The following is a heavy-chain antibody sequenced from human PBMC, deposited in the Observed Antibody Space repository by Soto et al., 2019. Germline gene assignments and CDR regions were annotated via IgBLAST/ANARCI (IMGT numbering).Heavy chain of an antibody. Sequence: QVQLVESGGGVVQPGRSLRLSCAASGFTFSSYAMHWVRQAPGKGLEWVAVISYDGSNKYYADSVKGRFTISRDNSKNTLYLKMNSQRAEDTAVYYCARGEGYCSSTSCPSNYYYYYGMDVWGQGTTVTVSS. CDR3: ARGEGYCSSTSCPSNYYYYYGMDV. CDR1: GFTFSSYA. D-gene: IGHD2-2*01. CDR2: ISYDGSNK. V-gene: IGHV3-30-3*01. J-gene: IGHJ6*02.